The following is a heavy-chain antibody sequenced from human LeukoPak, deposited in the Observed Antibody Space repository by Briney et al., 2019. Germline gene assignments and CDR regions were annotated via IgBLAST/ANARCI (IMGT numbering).Heavy chain of an antibody. J-gene: IGHJ4*02. CDR2: IRYDGSNE. Sequence: GGSLRLSCAASGFTFSSYGIHWVRQAPGKGLEWVAFIRYDGSNENHADSVKGRFTTSRDDSKNMVSLQMNSLRAEDTAVSYCAKDRPRCSTTTCYSYFDYWGQGTLVTVSS. D-gene: IGHD2-2*01. CDR3: AKDRPRCSTTTCYSYFDY. V-gene: IGHV3-30*02. CDR1: GFTFSSYG.